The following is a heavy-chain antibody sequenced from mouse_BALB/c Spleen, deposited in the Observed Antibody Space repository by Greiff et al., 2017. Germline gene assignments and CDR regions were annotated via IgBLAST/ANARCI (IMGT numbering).Heavy chain of an antibody. V-gene: IGHV1S81*02. J-gene: IGHJ4*01. Sequence: QVQLQQSGAELVKPGASVKLSCKASGYTFTSYYMYWVKQRPGQGLEWIGEINPSNGGTNFNEKFKSKATLTVDKSSSTAYMQSSSLTSEDSAVYYCTSLWLRRDYAMDYWGQGTSVTVSS. CDR1: GYTFTSYY. CDR3: TSLWLRRDYAMDY. CDR2: INPSNGGT. D-gene: IGHD2-2*01.